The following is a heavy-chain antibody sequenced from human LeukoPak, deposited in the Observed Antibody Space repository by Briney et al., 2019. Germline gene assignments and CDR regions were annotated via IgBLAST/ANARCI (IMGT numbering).Heavy chain of an antibody. CDR3: AGHDGSGTYEWFES. J-gene: IGHJ5*01. V-gene: IGHV5-10-1*01. Sequence: AGESLRISCQGSGSSFTTYWISWVRQMPGKGLEWMGRIDPTDSNTNYSPSFQGHVSFSADKSIRTAYLQWGSLKAADSAIYYCAGHDGSGTYEWFESWGQGDLVTVSS. CDR2: IDPTDSNT. D-gene: IGHD3-10*01. CDR1: GSSFTTYW.